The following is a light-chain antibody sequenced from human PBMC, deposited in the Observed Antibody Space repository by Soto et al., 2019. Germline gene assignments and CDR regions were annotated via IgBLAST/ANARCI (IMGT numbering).Light chain of an antibody. CDR3: QQYNSYSPT. Sequence: DNKVSQSPSTLSASVGDRVTITCRASQSISSWLAWYQQKPGKAPKLLIYDASSLESGVPSRFSGSGSGTEFTLTISSLQPDDFATYYCQQYNSYSPTFGQGTKVDI. V-gene: IGKV1-5*01. CDR2: DAS. CDR1: QSISSW. J-gene: IGKJ1*01.